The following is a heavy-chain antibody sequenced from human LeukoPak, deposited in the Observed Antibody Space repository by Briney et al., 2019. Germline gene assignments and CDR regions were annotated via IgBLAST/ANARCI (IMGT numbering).Heavy chain of an antibody. CDR3: TKALGCSGGSRYPDY. D-gene: IGHD2-15*01. Sequence: GASVKVSCKGTGYTFIDYYIPWMRRAPGQGLEWMGWTNPKSGGTNYAQKFQGRVTMTRDTSITTAYMERSRLRSDDTAVYYCTKALGCSGGSRYPDYWGQGTLVTVSS. V-gene: IGHV1-2*02. CDR1: GYTFIDYY. J-gene: IGHJ4*02. CDR2: TNPKSGGT.